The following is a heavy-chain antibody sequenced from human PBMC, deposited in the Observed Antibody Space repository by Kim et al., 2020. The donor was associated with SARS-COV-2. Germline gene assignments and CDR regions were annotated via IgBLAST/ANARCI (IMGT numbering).Heavy chain of an antibody. CDR3: AKDIYEEGIAVAGTPDY. J-gene: IGHJ4*02. CDR2: ISGSGGST. D-gene: IGHD6-19*01. Sequence: GGSLRLSCAASGFTFSSYAMSWVRQAPGKGLEWVSAISGSGGSTYYADSVKGRFTISRDNSKNTLYLQMNSLRAEDTAVYYCAKDIYEEGIAVAGTPDYWGQGTLVTVSS. V-gene: IGHV3-23*01. CDR1: GFTFSSYA.